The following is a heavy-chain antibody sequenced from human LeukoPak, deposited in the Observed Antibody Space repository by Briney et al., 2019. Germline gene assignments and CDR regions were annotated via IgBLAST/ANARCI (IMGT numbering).Heavy chain of an antibody. Sequence: SGTLTLTCAAYGGTFSSYYLSYIRQSPGKGLEWIGEINHSGNTNYNPSLKRRVTISVATSKNQFSLKLNSVTAADTALYYCARKMASCSGDIRPRYFDSWGQGTLVTVSS. CDR1: GGTFSSYY. CDR3: ARKMASCSGDIRPRYFDS. D-gene: IGHD2-15*01. V-gene: IGHV4-34*01. CDR2: INHSGNT. J-gene: IGHJ4*02.